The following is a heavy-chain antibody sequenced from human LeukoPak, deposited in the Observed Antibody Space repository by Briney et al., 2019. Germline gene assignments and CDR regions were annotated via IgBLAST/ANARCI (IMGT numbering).Heavy chain of an antibody. V-gene: IGHV4-59*01. Sequence: SETLSLTCTVSGGSISSYYWSWLRQPPGKGLEWIGYIYYSGSTNYNPSLKSRVTISVDTSKNQFSLKLSSVTAADTAVYYCARAVGWLRPFDYWGQGTLVTVSS. CDR1: GGSISSYY. CDR3: ARAVGWLRPFDY. J-gene: IGHJ4*02. CDR2: IYYSGST. D-gene: IGHD5-12*01.